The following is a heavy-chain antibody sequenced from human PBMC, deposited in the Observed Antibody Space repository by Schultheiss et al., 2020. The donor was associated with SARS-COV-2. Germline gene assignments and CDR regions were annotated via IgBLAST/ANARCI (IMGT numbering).Heavy chain of an antibody. Sequence: GGSLRLSCAASGFSFRIYSMHWVRQAPGKGLEWVAVISYDGGNRYYADSVKGRFTISRDTSKTTLFLQMTSLRAEDTAVYYCARDESMELDFHYGMDVWGQGTTVTVSS. CDR3: ARDESMELDFHYGMDV. J-gene: IGHJ6*02. CDR1: GFSFRIYS. V-gene: IGHV3-30-3*01. D-gene: IGHD3-3*01. CDR2: ISYDGGNR.